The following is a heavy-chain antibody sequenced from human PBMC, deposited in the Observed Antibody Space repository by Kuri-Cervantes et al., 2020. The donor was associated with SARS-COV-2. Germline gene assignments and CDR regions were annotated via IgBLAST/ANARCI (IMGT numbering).Heavy chain of an antibody. CDR3: ARAGIDSGWYYGMDV. V-gene: IGHV3-11*04. Sequence: GESLKISCAASGFTFSDYYMSWIRQAPGKGLEWVSYISSSSSTIYYADSVKGRFTISRDNAKNSLYLQMNSLRAEDTAVYYCARAGIDSGWYYGMDVWGQGTTVTVSS. CDR1: GFTFSDYY. CDR2: ISSSSSTI. J-gene: IGHJ6*02. D-gene: IGHD6-19*01.